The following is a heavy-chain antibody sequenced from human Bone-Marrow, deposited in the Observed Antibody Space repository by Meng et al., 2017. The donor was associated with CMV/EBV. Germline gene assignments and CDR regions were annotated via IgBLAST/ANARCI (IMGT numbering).Heavy chain of an antibody. Sequence: GGSLRLSCAASGFTFSSYSMNWVRQAPGKGLEWVSYISSSSSTIYYADSVKGRFTISRDNAKNSLYLQMNSLRAEDTAVYYCARAPRGSPGNYWGQGTLVTVSS. D-gene: IGHD1-26*01. V-gene: IGHV3-48*04. CDR3: ARAPRGSPGNY. CDR1: GFTFSSYS. J-gene: IGHJ4*02. CDR2: ISSSSSTI.